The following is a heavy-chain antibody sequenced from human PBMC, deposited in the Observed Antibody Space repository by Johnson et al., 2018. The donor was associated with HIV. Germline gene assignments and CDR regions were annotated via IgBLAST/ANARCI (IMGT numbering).Heavy chain of an antibody. CDR3: AKEGWQQLAQGAFDI. Sequence: QVQLVESGGGVVQPGRSLRLSCAASGFTFSTYGMHWVRQAPGKGLEWVAVITYDGSNQYYGDSVKGRFTISRDNSKNTLYLQMNSLRAEDTAVYYCAKEGWQQLAQGAFDIWGQGTMVTVSS. CDR1: GFTFSTYG. D-gene: IGHD6-13*01. CDR2: ITYDGSNQ. J-gene: IGHJ3*02. V-gene: IGHV3-30*18.